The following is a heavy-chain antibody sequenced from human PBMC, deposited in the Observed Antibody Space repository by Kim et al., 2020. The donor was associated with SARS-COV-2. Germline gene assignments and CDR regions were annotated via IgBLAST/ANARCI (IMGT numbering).Heavy chain of an antibody. CDR1: GFTFSDYY. CDR3: AREAPGSSYGV. J-gene: IGHJ4*02. D-gene: IGHD3-10*01. Sequence: GGSLRLSCAASGFTFSDYYMSWIRQAPGKGLVWVSYISSSSSYTNYADSVKGRFTISRDNAKNSLYLQMNSLRAEDTAVYYCAREAPGSSYGVWGQGTLVTVSS. V-gene: IGHV3-11*05. CDR2: ISSSSSYT.